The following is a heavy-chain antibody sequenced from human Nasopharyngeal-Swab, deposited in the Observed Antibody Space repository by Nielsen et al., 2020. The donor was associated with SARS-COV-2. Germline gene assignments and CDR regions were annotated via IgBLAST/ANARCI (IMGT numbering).Heavy chain of an antibody. D-gene: IGHD3-9*01. CDR1: GFTCSGSA. CDR2: IRSKANSYAT. CDR3: TRRRGDILTGLNWFDP. Sequence: GGSLRLSCAASGFTCSGSAMHWVRQASGKGLEWVGRIRSKANSYATAYAASVKGRFTISRDDSKNTAYLQMNSLKTEDTAVYYCTRRRGDILTGLNWFDPWGQGTLVTVSS. J-gene: IGHJ5*02. V-gene: IGHV3-73*01.